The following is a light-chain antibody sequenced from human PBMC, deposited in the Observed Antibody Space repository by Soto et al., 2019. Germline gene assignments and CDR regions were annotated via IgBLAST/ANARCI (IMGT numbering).Light chain of an antibody. CDR3: QVWDVSTVHYV. Sequence: LTQPPSMSVAPGQTARITCGGNNIGSKTVHWYQQKAGQAPVLVVYDDSDRPSGIPERFSGSNSGNTATLTISRVEAGDEADYYCQVWDVSTVHYVFGTGTKVTVL. V-gene: IGLV3-21*02. CDR2: DDS. CDR1: NIGSKT. J-gene: IGLJ1*01.